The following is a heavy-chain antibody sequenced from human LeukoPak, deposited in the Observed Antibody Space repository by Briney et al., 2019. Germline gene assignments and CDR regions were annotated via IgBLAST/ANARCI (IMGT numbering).Heavy chain of an antibody. CDR1: GGSISSSSYY. D-gene: IGHD6-13*01. CDR3: ARHSGPYSSSWFDY. Sequence: PSEPLSLTCTVSGGSISSSSYYWGWIRQPPGKGLEWIGSIYYSGSTYYNPSLKSRVTISVDTSKNQFSLKLSSVTAADTAVYYCARHSGPYSSSWFDYWGQGTLVTASS. J-gene: IGHJ5*01. V-gene: IGHV4-39*01. CDR2: IYYSGST.